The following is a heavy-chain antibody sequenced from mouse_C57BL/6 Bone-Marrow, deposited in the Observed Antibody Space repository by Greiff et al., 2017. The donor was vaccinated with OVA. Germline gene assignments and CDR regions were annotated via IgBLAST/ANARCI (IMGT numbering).Heavy chain of an antibody. CDR3: EERYYGSGCEAMDY. Sequence: VQLQQPGAELVRPGSSVKLSCKASGYTFTSYWMHWVKQRPIQGLEWIGNIDPSDSETHYNQKFKDKATLNVDKSSSTAYMQLSSLTSEDSAVYEGEERYYGSGCEAMDYWGQGTSVTVSS. CDR1: GYTFTSYW. D-gene: IGHD1-1*01. V-gene: IGHV1-52*01. CDR2: IDPSDSET. J-gene: IGHJ4*01.